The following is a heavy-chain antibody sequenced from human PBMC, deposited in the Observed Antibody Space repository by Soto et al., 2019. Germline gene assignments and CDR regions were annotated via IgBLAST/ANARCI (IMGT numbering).Heavy chain of an antibody. CDR1: GFTFGDYA. J-gene: IGHJ6*02. CDR3: TRQRDCSSTSCLSYYYSGMDV. CDR2: IRGTAYAGTT. Sequence: GGSLRLSCMASGFTFGDYAMSWFRQAPGKGLEWVGFIRGTAYAGTTEYAASVKGRFTISRDDSKSIAYLQMDSLKTEDTAVYYCTRQRDCSSTSCLSYYYSGMDVWGQGTPVTVSS. V-gene: IGHV3-49*03. D-gene: IGHD2-2*01.